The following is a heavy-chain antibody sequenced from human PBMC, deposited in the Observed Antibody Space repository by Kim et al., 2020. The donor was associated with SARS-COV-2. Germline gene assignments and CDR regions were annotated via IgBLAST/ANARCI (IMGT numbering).Heavy chain of an antibody. J-gene: IGHJ4*02. CDR3: ARHRFGGVIGDLDD. D-gene: IGHD3-16*02. Sequence: SETLSLTCTVSGGSISSYYWSWIRQPPRKGLEWIGYIYYSGSTNYNPSLKTRVTISVDTSKNQFSLKLSSVTAADTAVYYCARHRFGGVIGDLDDWGQGTRVTVSS. CDR2: IYYSGST. CDR1: GGSISSYY. V-gene: IGHV4-59*08.